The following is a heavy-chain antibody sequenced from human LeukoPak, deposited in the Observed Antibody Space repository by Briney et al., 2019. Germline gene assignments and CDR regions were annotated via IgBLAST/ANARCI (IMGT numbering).Heavy chain of an antibody. CDR3: ARDVASSSWYRDDAFDI. J-gene: IGHJ3*02. Sequence: ASVKVSCKASGYTFTSYGISWVRQAPGQGLEWMGWISAYNGNTNYARKLQGRVTMTTDTSTSTAYMELRSLRSDDTAVYYCARDVASSSWYRDDAFDIWGQGTMVTVSS. D-gene: IGHD6-13*01. CDR2: ISAYNGNT. CDR1: GYTFTSYG. V-gene: IGHV1-18*01.